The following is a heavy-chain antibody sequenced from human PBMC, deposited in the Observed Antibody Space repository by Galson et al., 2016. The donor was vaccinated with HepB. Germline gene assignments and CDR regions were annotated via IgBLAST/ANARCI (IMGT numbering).Heavy chain of an antibody. D-gene: IGHD3/OR15-3a*01. J-gene: IGHJ6*02. CDR3: IQDWDYNYGMNV. CDR1: GFTFSLAW. V-gene: IGHV3-15*01. CDR2: MKSKGSGGTT. Sequence: SLRLSCAGSGFTFSLAWMTWVRQAPGKGLEWVGRMKSKGSGGTTDYAAPVQGRFSIARDDSKNELYLQMNRLTTEDTAVYYCIQDWDYNYGMNVWGQGTTVTGSS.